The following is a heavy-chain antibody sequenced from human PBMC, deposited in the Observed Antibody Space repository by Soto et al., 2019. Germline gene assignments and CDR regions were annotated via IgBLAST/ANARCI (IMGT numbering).Heavy chain of an antibody. Sequence: GASVKVSCKASGYTFTSYYMYWVRQAPGQGLEWMGIINPSGGSTSYAQKFQGRVTMTRDTSTSTVYMELSSLRSEDTAVYYCAREQHYDILTGPANDAFDIWGQGTMVTVSS. CDR3: AREQHYDILTGPANDAFDI. CDR2: INPSGGST. V-gene: IGHV1-46*03. D-gene: IGHD3-9*01. CDR1: GYTFTSYY. J-gene: IGHJ3*02.